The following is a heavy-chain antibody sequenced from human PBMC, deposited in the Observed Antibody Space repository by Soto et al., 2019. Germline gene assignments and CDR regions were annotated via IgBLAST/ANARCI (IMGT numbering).Heavy chain of an antibody. Sequence: ASVKVSCKVSGYTLTELSMHWVRQAPGKGLEWMGGFDPEDGETIYAQKFQGRVTMTEDTSTDTAYMELRSLRSEDTAVYYCARYCSGGSCYSYPYDYWGQGTLVTVSS. CDR1: GYTLTELS. CDR2: FDPEDGET. CDR3: ARYCSGGSCYSYPYDY. D-gene: IGHD2-15*01. J-gene: IGHJ4*02. V-gene: IGHV1-24*01.